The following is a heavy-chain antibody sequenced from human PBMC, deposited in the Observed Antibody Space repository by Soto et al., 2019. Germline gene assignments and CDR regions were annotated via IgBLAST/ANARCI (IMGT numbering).Heavy chain of an antibody. J-gene: IGHJ4*02. CDR1: GGSISSGDYY. D-gene: IGHD3-3*02. CDR2: IYYSGST. CDR3: ARYCTIFGVVTYYFDY. V-gene: IGHV4-30-4*01. Sequence: SETLSLTCTVSGGSISSGDYYWSWIRQPPGKGLEWIGYIYYSGSTYYNPSLKSRVTISVDTSKNQFSLKLSSVTAADTAVYYCARYCTIFGVVTYYFDYWGQGTLVTVSS.